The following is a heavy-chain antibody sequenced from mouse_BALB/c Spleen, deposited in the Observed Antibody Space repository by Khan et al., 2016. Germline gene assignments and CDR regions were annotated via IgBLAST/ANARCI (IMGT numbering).Heavy chain of an antibody. CDR2: IYPGSDNT. CDR1: GYTFTDYY. Sequence: QVQLQQSGAELARPGASVKLSCKASGYTFTDYYINWVKQRTGQGLEWIGEIYPGSDNTYYNERFKGKATLTADKSSSTAYMQLSSLTSEDSAVDYCARGEGNADYWGHGTTLTVSS. J-gene: IGHJ2*01. D-gene: IGHD2-1*01. CDR3: ARGEGNADY. V-gene: IGHV1-76*01.